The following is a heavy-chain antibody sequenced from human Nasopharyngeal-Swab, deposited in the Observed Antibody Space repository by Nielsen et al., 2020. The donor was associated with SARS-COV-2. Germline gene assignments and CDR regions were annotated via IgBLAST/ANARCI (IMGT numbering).Heavy chain of an antibody. V-gene: IGHV3-53*01. Sequence: LSLTCAASGIFVSGNYMNWVRQAPGMGLEWVSVVYSGGSTFYADSVKGRFTISRDNSKNTLYLQMNNLRPEDTAMYYCASPVFGVVSDAFDIWGQGTMVTVSS. CDR3: ASPVFGVVSDAFDI. D-gene: IGHD3-3*01. CDR1: GIFVSGNY. CDR2: VYSGGST. J-gene: IGHJ3*02.